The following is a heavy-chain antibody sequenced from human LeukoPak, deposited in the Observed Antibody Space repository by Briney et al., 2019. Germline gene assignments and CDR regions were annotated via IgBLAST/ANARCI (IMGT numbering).Heavy chain of an antibody. CDR2: ISGSGRAI. Sequence: GGSLRLSCAAPGFKFSNYEMKWVRHAPGEGLEWVSYISGSGRAIYYADSVKGGFTISRDNARNSVYLQMNSVRAEDSAVYYCASSLRRVLFDSWGEGPLVTVPS. J-gene: IGHJ4*02. V-gene: IGHV3-48*03. D-gene: IGHD3-10*01. CDR1: GFKFSNYE. CDR3: ASSLRRVLFDS.